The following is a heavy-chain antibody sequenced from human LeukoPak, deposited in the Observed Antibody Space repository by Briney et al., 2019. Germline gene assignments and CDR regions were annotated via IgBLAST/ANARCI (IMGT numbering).Heavy chain of an antibody. Sequence: NPGGSLRLSCAASGFTFSSYSMNWVRQAPGKGLEWVSSISSSSSYIYYADSVKGRFTISRDNAKNSLYLQMNSLRAEDTAVYYCARDTEQGSGWYFRRTAFDIWGQGTMVTVSS. CDR1: GFTFSSYS. V-gene: IGHV3-21*01. J-gene: IGHJ3*02. CDR2: ISSSSSYI. CDR3: ARDTEQGSGWYFRRTAFDI. D-gene: IGHD6-19*01.